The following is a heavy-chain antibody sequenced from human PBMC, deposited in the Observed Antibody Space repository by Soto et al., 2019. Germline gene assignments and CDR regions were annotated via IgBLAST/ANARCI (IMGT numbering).Heavy chain of an antibody. CDR1: GLRFDEYA. J-gene: IGHJ4*02. V-gene: IGHV3-9*01. CDR2: ITWNSGKA. Sequence: EVHLVESGGGLVQPGRSLRLSCAASGLRFDEYAKHWVRQAPGKGLEWVSGITWNSGKAAFADSVKGRFTISRDNAKNSLYLQMNSLRPEDTAMYFCAKIRRSDYQGFDYWGRGTLVTVSS. CDR3: AKIRRSDYQGFDY. D-gene: IGHD4-17*01.